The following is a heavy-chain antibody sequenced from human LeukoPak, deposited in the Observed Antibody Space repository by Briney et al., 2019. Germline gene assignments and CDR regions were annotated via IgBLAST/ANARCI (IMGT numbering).Heavy chain of an antibody. J-gene: IGHJ5*02. CDR2: VNPKNGGA. CDR3: ARASFWESPVNWFDP. Sequence: ASVKVSCKTSGYTFIGHYIQWVRQAPGQGLEWMGWVNPKNGGANYAPRFRGRVTMTRDRSTSTVYMELTRLTSDDTAVYYCARASFWESPVNWFDPWGQGTLVTVSS. V-gene: IGHV1-2*07. D-gene: IGHD3-16*01. CDR1: GYTFIGHY.